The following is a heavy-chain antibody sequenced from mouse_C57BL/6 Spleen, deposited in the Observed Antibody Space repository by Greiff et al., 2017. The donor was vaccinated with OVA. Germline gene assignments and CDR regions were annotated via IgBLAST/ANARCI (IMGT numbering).Heavy chain of an antibody. V-gene: IGHV1-82*01. D-gene: IGHD2-3*01. CDR3: ARNGYSKYYAMDY. CDR1: GYAFSSSW. Sequence: QVQLKQSGPELVKPGASVKISCKASGYAFSSSWMNWVKQRPGKGLEWIGRIYPGDGDTNYNGKFKGKATLTADKSSSTAYMQLSSLTSEDSAVYFCARNGYSKYYAMDYWGQGTSVTVSS. CDR2: IYPGDGDT. J-gene: IGHJ4*01.